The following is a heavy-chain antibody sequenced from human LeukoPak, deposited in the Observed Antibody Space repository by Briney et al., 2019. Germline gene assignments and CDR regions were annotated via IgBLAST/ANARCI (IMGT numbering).Heavy chain of an antibody. CDR3: ATSRTFDY. J-gene: IGHJ4*02. CDR1: GFTFSNAW. V-gene: IGHV3-7*01. Sequence: PGGSLRLSCAASGFTFSNAWMSWVRQAPGKGLEWVANIKQDGSEKYYVDSAKGRFTISRDNAKNSLYLQMNSLRAEDTAVYYCATSRTFDYWGQGTLVTVSS. CDR2: IKQDGSEK.